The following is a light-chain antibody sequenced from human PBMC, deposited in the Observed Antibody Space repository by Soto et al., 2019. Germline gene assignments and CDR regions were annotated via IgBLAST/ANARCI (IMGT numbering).Light chain of an antibody. J-gene: IGKJ5*01. CDR1: QSVSSSY. CDR3: QQRANWPIT. Sequence: SQSVSSSYLHXSXXKXGXXXRXXXYGASSRATGIPDRFSGSGSGTDCTLTISSLEPEDLAVYYCQQRANWPITFGQGTRLEIK. CDR2: GAS. V-gene: IGKV3D-20*02.